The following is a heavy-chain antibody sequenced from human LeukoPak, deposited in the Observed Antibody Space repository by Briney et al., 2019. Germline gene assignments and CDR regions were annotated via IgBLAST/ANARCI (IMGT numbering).Heavy chain of an antibody. Sequence: GGSLRLSCAVSGFTFRSHEMNWVRQAPGKGLEWISYISSTGYTINYSDSVKGRFTISRDNVKNSLHLQMNSLRAEDTAVYYCARGGIQVSGIDEFDYWGQGTLVTVSS. J-gene: IGHJ4*02. V-gene: IGHV3-48*03. D-gene: IGHD6-19*01. CDR2: ISSTGYTI. CDR1: GFTFRSHE. CDR3: ARGGIQVSGIDEFDY.